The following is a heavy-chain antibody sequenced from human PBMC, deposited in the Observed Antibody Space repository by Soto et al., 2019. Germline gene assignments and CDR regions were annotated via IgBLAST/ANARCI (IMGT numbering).Heavy chain of an antibody. CDR3: ARAWDPSGYYYVYIDY. D-gene: IGHD3-22*01. V-gene: IGHV3-23*01. CDR2: ITSASNT. CDR1: GFTFSSYA. Sequence: GGSLRLSCVASGFTFSSYAMSWVRQAPGKGLEWVSVITSASNTYYADSVKGRFTISRDNSTSTAYMELRSLRSDDTAVYYCARAWDPSGYYYVYIDYWGQGTLVTVSS. J-gene: IGHJ4*02.